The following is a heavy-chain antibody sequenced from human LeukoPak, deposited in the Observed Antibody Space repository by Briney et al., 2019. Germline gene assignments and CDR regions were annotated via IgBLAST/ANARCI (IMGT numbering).Heavy chain of an antibody. CDR2: MSSRSSYI. CDR3: ARDLWEMATIGWAFDI. CDR1: GFTFSSYS. D-gene: IGHD5-24*01. J-gene: IGHJ3*02. V-gene: IGHV3-21*01. Sequence: GGSLRLSCAASGFTFSSYSMNWVRQAPGKGREWLSSMSSRSSYIYYADSVKGRFTISSDNAKNSLYLQMNSLRAEDTAVYYCARDLWEMATIGWAFDIWGQGTMVTVSS.